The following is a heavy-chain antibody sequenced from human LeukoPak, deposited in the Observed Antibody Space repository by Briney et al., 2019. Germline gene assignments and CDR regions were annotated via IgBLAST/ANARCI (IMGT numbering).Heavy chain of an antibody. CDR3: ARHLVQHIVVVTATHDWFDP. CDR2: INHSGST. Sequence: PSETLSLTCAVYGGSFSGYYWSWIRQPPGKGLEWIGEINHSGSTNYNPSLKSRVTISVDTSKNQFSLKLSSVTAADTAVYYCARHLVQHIVVVTATHDWFDPWGQGTLVTVSS. J-gene: IGHJ5*02. CDR1: GGSFSGYY. V-gene: IGHV4-34*01. D-gene: IGHD2-21*02.